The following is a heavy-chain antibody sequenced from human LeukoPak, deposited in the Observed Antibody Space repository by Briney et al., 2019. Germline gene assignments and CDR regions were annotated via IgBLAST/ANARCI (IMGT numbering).Heavy chain of an antibody. CDR3: AKAPVTSCRGAYCYPFDS. J-gene: IGHJ4*02. D-gene: IGHD2-21*01. CDR1: GFTLSTYA. Sequence: GGSLRLSRAASGFTLSTYAMSWVRQTPGKGLEWVAATSSSDAGTYHADSVRGRFTISRDNSKNTLYLQMNSLRAEDAAVYFRAKAPVTSCRGAYCYPFDSWGQGTLVTVSS. CDR2: TSSSDAGT. V-gene: IGHV3-23*01.